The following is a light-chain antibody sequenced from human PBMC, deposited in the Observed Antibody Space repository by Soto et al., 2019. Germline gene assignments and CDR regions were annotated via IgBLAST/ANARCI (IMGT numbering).Light chain of an antibody. J-gene: IGKJ1*01. Sequence: ELVRTQSPATRSVSPGERATLSCRASQSISNNLAWYQQKPCQAPRLIIYGASTRATGIPARFSGSGSGTEFTLTISSLQSEDFAVYYGQQYNNWPPRTFGQGTKVDIK. CDR2: GAS. V-gene: IGKV3-15*01. CDR3: QQYNNWPPRT. CDR1: QSISNN.